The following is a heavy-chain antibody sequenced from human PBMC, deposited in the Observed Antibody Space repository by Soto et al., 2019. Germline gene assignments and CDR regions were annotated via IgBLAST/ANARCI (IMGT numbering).Heavy chain of an antibody. V-gene: IGHV1-2*02. CDR1: GYTFTGHY. Sequence: QVQLVQSGAEVTKPGASVKVSCKASGYTFTGHYIQWVRQAPGQGLEWMGWINPNSGGTNYAQKFQGRVTMTRDTSSSTVDMELRRLRSDDTAMYYCARDGRLNLGWFVPWGQGTLVTVSS. D-gene: IGHD1-1*01. J-gene: IGHJ5*02. CDR2: INPNSGGT. CDR3: ARDGRLNLGWFVP.